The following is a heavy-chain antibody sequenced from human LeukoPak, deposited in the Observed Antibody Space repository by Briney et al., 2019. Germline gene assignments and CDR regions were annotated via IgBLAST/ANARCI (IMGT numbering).Heavy chain of an antibody. D-gene: IGHD3-10*01. CDR3: ARDSWEYYYGSGSTIYFDY. CDR2: ISAYNGNT. CDR1: GYTFTSYG. V-gene: IGHV1-18*01. J-gene: IGHJ4*02. Sequence: ASVKVSCKASGYTFTSYGISWVRQAPGQGLEWMGWISAYNGNTNYAQKLQGRVTMTTDTSTSTAYMELRSLRSDDTVVYYCARDSWEYYYGSGSTIYFDYWGQGTLVTVSS.